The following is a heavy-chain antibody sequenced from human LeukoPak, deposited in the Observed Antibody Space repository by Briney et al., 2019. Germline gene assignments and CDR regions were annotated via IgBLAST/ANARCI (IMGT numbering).Heavy chain of an antibody. CDR3: ARATGRVSYYMDV. J-gene: IGHJ6*03. CDR2: IIPIFGTA. V-gene: IGHV1-69*05. Sequence: SVKVSCKASGGIFSNYAISWVRQAPGQGLEWMGRIIPIFGTANYAQKFQGRVTITTDESTTTAYMELSSLRSEDTAVYYCARATGRVSYYMDVWGKGTTVTVSS. D-gene: IGHD3-22*01. CDR1: GGIFSNYA.